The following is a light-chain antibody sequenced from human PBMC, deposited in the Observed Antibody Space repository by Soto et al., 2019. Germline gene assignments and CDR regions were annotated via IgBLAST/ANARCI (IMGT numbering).Light chain of an antibody. Sequence: ENVLTQSPGTLSLSPGERATLSCRASQSISNSYLAWYQQKPGPPPSLLIYHASNRATGIPDRFSGSWSGTDFTLTISRLEPEDFAVYYCQQYGGSLLTFGGGTKVEIK. CDR3: QQYGGSLLT. J-gene: IGKJ4*01. V-gene: IGKV3-20*01. CDR2: HAS. CDR1: QSISNSY.